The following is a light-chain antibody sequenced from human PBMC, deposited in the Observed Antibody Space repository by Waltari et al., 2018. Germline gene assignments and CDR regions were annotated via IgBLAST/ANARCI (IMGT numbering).Light chain of an antibody. V-gene: IGKV3-20*01. CDR1: QTITSSY. CDR3: QQYGASPHS. Sequence: ESVLTQSPDTLSLSPGERVTLSCRASQTITSSYLAWYQKKPGQPPRHLIYGASRRATGISDRFSGSGSVTDFTLTISRLEPEDVAVYYCQQYGASPHSFGPGSKVHV. J-gene: IGKJ3*01. CDR2: GAS.